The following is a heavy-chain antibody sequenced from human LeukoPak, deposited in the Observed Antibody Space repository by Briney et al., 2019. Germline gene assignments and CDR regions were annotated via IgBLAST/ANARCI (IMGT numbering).Heavy chain of an antibody. Sequence: GGSLRLSCAASGFTFSSYSMTWVRQAPGKGLEWVSSISSSSSYIYYADSVKGRFTISRDNAKNSLYLQMNSLRAEDTAVYYCARIGIVGATDAFDIWGQGTMVTVSS. CDR1: GFTFSSYS. J-gene: IGHJ3*02. D-gene: IGHD1-26*01. CDR2: ISSSSSYI. V-gene: IGHV3-21*01. CDR3: ARIGIVGATDAFDI.